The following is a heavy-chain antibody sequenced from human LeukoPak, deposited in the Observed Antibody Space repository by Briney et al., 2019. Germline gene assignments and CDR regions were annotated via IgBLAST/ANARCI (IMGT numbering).Heavy chain of an antibody. CDR2: ISSSSSYI. D-gene: IGHD3-22*01. J-gene: IGHJ4*02. CDR1: GFTFSSYS. CDR3: ARGRIVAGVRY. Sequence: GGSLRLSCAASGFTFSSYSMNWVRQAPGKGLEWDSSISSSSSYIYYADSVKGRFTISRDNAKNSLYLQMNSLRAEDTAVYYCARGRIVAGVRYWGQGTLVTVSS. V-gene: IGHV3-21*01.